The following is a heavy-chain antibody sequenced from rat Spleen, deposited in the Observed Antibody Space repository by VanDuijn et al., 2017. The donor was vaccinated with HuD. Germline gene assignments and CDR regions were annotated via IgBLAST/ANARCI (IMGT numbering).Heavy chain of an antibody. D-gene: IGHD5-1*01. CDR1: GFTFSDYK. Sequence: EVQLVESGGGLVQPGRSLKLSCAASGFTFSDYKMAWVRQAPKKGLEWVATFSYDGSRTYYRDSVKGRFTISRDNAKSTLYLQMDSLRSDDTATYYCARNNWDYFDYWGQGVMVTVSS. CDR2: FSYDGSRT. V-gene: IGHV5-7*01. J-gene: IGHJ2*01. CDR3: ARNNWDYFDY.